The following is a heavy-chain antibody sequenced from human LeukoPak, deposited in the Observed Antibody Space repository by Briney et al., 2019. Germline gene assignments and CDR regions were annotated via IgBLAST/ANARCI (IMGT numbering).Heavy chain of an antibody. CDR1: GFTFDDYT. CDR3: ARDGGSGHIDY. Sequence: GGSLRLSCAASGFTFDDYTMHWVRQAPGKGLEWVSSISSSSSYIYYADSVKGRFTISRDNAKNSLYLQMNSLRAEDTAVYYCARDGGSGHIDYWGQGTLVTVSS. J-gene: IGHJ4*02. CDR2: ISSSSSYI. D-gene: IGHD3-10*01. V-gene: IGHV3-21*01.